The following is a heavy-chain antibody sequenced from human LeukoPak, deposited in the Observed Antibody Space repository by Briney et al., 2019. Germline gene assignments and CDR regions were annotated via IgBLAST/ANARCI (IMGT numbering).Heavy chain of an antibody. CDR2: IKQDGSEK. D-gene: IGHD3-22*01. Sequence: GGSLRLSCAASGFTFSSYWMSWVRQAPGKGLECVANIKQDGSEKYYVDSVEGRFTISRDNAKNSLYLQMNSLRAEDTAVYYCASELINYDSSQFDYWGQGTLVTVSS. V-gene: IGHV3-7*01. CDR3: ASELINYDSSQFDY. J-gene: IGHJ4*02. CDR1: GFTFSSYW.